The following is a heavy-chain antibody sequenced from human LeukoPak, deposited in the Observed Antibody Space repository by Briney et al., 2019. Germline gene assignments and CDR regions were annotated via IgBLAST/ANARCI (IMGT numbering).Heavy chain of an antibody. Sequence: SETLSHTCAVYGGYFSGYYWSWIRQPPGKGPEWIGEINHSGSTNYNPSLKSRVTISVDTSKNQFSLKLSSVTAADTAVYYCARVNGDSSGYYYWRYYYYMDVWGKGTTVTVSS. CDR1: GGYFSGYY. J-gene: IGHJ6*03. CDR3: ARVNGDSSGYYYWRYYYYMDV. D-gene: IGHD3-22*01. V-gene: IGHV4-34*01. CDR2: INHSGST.